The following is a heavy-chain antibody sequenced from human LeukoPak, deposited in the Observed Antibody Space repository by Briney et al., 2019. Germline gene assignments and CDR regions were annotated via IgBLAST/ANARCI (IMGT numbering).Heavy chain of an antibody. CDR1: GFTFSNAW. J-gene: IGHJ4*02. V-gene: IGHV3-15*01. D-gene: IGHD4-17*01. CDR3: TTSSVYGDYWI. Sequence: GGSLRLSCAASGFTFSNAWMSWVRQAPGKGLEWVGRIKSKTDGGTTDYAAPVKGRFTISRDDSKNALYLQMNSLKTEDTAVYYCTTSSVYGDYWIWGQGTLVTVSS. CDR2: IKSKTDGGTT.